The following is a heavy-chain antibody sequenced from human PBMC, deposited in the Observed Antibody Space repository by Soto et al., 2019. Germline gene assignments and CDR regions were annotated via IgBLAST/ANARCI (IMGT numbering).Heavy chain of an antibody. CDR2: TYYRSKWYN. Sequence: SQTLSLTCDISGDSVSSNSAAWNWIRQSPSRGLEWLGRTYYRSKWYNDYAVSVKSRITVHPDTSKNQFSLQLTSVTPEDTAVYYCVKSSDDYSYAFELWGRGALVTVSS. CDR1: GDSVSSNSAA. D-gene: IGHD2-2*01. J-gene: IGHJ4*01. CDR3: VKSSDDYSYAFEL. V-gene: IGHV6-1*01.